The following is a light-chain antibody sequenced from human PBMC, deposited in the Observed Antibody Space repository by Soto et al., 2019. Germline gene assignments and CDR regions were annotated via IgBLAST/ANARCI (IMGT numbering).Light chain of an antibody. J-gene: IGKJ4*01. CDR2: GAS. CDR3: QQYNNWPLT. V-gene: IGKV3-15*01. Sequence: EIVMTQSPATLSVSPGERATLSCRASQSVSSNLAWYQQKAGQAPRLLMYGASTRATGIPARFSGSGSGTEFALTISSPQSEDVAVYYCQQYNNWPLTFGGGTKVDIK. CDR1: QSVSSN.